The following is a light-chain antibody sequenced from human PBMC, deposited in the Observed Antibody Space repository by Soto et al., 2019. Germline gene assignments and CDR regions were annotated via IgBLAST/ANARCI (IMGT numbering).Light chain of an antibody. V-gene: IGKV1-27*01. Sequence: DIQMTQSPSSLSASVGDRVTITCRASQVISNYLAWYQQKPGKVPKLLIYAAYTLQSGVPFRFSGSGSGTDFTLTISSLQPEDVATYYCQKYNSAPWTFGQGTKGEIK. CDR1: QVISNY. CDR3: QKYNSAPWT. CDR2: AAY. J-gene: IGKJ1*01.